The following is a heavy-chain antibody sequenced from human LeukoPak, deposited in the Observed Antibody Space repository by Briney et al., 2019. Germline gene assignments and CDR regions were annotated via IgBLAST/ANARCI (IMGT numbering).Heavy chain of an antibody. CDR2: IIPILGIA. CDR3: ARVRGSYYSTDY. D-gene: IGHD1-26*01. V-gene: IGHV1-69*04. J-gene: IGHJ4*02. Sequence: GASVKVSCKASGGTFSSYAISWVRPAPGQGLEWMGRIIPILGIANYAQKFQGRVTITADKSTSTAYMELSSLRSEDTAVYYCARVRGSYYSTDYWGQGTLVTVSS. CDR1: GGTFSSYA.